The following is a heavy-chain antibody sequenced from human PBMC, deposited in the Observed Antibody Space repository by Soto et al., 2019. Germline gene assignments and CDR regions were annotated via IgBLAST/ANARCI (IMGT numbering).Heavy chain of an antibody. CDR1: GDSIGGVGY. D-gene: IGHD2-21*02. CDR3: VRTARQGAVAPHWFDR. Sequence: PSETLSLTCTVSGDSIGGVGYWSWIRQAPGKGLEWIGYVYYTGSTYYNPSLMSRLTISVDTSKNQFSLKLTSVTAAETAVYYCVRTARQGAVAPHWFDRWGQGTQVTVSS. J-gene: IGHJ5*02. CDR2: VYYTGST. V-gene: IGHV4-30-4*01.